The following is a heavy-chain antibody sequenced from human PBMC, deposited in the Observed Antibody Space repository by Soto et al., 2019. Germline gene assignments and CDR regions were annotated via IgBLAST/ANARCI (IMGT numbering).Heavy chain of an antibody. V-gene: IGHV3-23*01. CDR1: GFTFSSYA. CDR2: ISGSGGST. CDR3: AKSPRKFSGVNMVRGVIITYYMDV. D-gene: IGHD3-10*01. J-gene: IGHJ6*03. Sequence: GGSLRLSCAASGFTFSSYAMSWVRQAPGKGLEWVSAISGSGGSTYYADSVKGRFTISRDNSKNTLYLQMNSLRAEDTAVYYCAKSPRKFSGVNMVRGVIITYYMDVWGKGTTVTVSS.